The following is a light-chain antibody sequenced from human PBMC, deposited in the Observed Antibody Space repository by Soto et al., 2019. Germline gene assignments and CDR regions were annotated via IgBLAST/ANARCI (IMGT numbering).Light chain of an antibody. CDR3: ASWDDRLNGVI. V-gene: IGLV1-44*01. CDR1: NSNMGRNY. CDR2: DNN. J-gene: IGLJ2*01. Sequence: QSVLTQTPSASGTPGQRVTISCSGSNSNMGRNYVYWYQQVPGTAPKLLIYDNNKRPSGVPGRFSDSKSGTSASLAISGLQSEDEADYYCASWDDRLNGVIFGGGTKLTVL.